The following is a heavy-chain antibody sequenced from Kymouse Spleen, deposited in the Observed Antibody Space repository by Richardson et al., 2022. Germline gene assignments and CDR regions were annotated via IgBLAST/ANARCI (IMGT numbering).Heavy chain of an antibody. CDR2: INHSGST. V-gene: IGHV4-34*01. CDR3: ASSITGTTYYYYYGMDV. D-gene: IGHD1-7*01. J-gene: IGHJ6*02. Sequence: QVQLQQWGAGLLKPSETLSLTCAVYGGSFSGYYWSWIRQPPGKGLEWIGEINHSGSTNYNPSLKSRVTISVDTSKNQFSLKLSSVTAADTAVYYCASSITGTTYYYYYGMDVWGQGTTVTVSS. CDR1: GGSFSGYY.